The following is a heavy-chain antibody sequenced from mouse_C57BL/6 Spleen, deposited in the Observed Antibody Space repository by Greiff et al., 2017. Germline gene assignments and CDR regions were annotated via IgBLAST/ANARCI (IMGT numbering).Heavy chain of an antibody. CDR3: AREYDYVAWFAY. J-gene: IGHJ3*01. CDR2: ISYDGSN. CDR1: GYSITSGYY. V-gene: IGHV3-6*01. D-gene: IGHD2-4*01. Sequence: EVKLVESGPGLVKPSQSLSLTCSVTGYSITSGYYWNWIRQFPGNKLEWMGYISYDGSNNYNPSLKNRISITRDTSKNHFVLKLNSVTTEDTATYYCAREYDYVAWFAYWGQGTLVTVSA.